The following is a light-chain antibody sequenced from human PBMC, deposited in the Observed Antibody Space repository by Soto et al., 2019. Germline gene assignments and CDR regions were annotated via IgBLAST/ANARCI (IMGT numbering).Light chain of an antibody. J-gene: IGLJ2*01. CDR1: SSNIGSNF. Sequence: QSVLTQPPSASGTPGQRVTVSCSGSSSNIGSNFVFWYQQLPGTAPKLLIYRNNQRPSGVPDRFSGSKSGTSASLAISGLRSEDEADYYCAAWDDRLHMIFGGGTKLTVL. V-gene: IGLV1-47*01. CDR2: RNN. CDR3: AAWDDRLHMI.